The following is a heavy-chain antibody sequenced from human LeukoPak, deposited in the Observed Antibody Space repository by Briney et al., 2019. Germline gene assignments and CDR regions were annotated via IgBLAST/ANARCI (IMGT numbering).Heavy chain of an antibody. V-gene: IGHV3-21*01. CDR2: ISSSSSYI. Sequence: GGSLRLSCAASGFTFSSYSMNWVRQAPGKGLEWVSSISSSSSYIYYADSVKGRFTISRDNAKNSLYLQMNSLRAEDTAVYYCARDGDNYHIVVVPAVDYWGQGTLVTVSS. J-gene: IGHJ4*02. CDR3: ARDGDNYHIVVVPAVDY. CDR1: GFTFSSYS. D-gene: IGHD2-2*01.